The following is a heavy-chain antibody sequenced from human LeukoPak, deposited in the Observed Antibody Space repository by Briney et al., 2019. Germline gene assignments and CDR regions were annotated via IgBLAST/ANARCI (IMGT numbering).Heavy chain of an antibody. CDR1: GYTFTGYY. CDR2: VNPNSGGT. Sequence: GASVKVSCKASGYTFTGYYMHWVRQAPGQGLEWMGWVNPNSGGTNYAQKFQGRVTMTRDMSTSTVYMELSSLRSEDTAVYYCARDSRGAGYSSGWHHYYYYYYMDVWGKGTTVTVSS. V-gene: IGHV1-2*02. CDR3: ARDSRGAGYSSGWHHYYYYYYMDV. J-gene: IGHJ6*03. D-gene: IGHD6-19*01.